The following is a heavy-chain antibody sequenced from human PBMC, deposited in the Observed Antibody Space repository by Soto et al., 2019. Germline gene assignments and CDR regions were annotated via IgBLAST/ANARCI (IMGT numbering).Heavy chain of an antibody. J-gene: IGHJ6*02. CDR2: IYYSGST. Sequence: QLQLQESGPGLVKPSETLSLTCTVSGGSISSSSYYWGWIRQPPGKGLEWIGSIYYSGSTYYNPSLKSRVTISVDTSKNQFSLKLSSVTAADTAVYYCARIPPMVRGVLVYYYGMDVWGQGTTVTVSS. D-gene: IGHD3-10*01. CDR1: GGSISSSSYY. CDR3: ARIPPMVRGVLVYYYGMDV. V-gene: IGHV4-39*01.